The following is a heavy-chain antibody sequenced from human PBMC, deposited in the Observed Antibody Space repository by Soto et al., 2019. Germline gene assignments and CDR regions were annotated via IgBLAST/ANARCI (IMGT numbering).Heavy chain of an antibody. CDR1: GFTFSSYG. V-gene: IGHV3-30*18. Sequence: GGSLRLSCAASGFTFSSYGMHWVRQAPGKGLEWVAVISYDGSNKYYADSVKGRFTISRDNSKNTLYLQMNSLRAEDTAVYYCAKSIRGIAVDPGAFDIWGQGTMVTVSS. D-gene: IGHD6-19*01. CDR2: ISYDGSNK. CDR3: AKSIRGIAVDPGAFDI. J-gene: IGHJ3*02.